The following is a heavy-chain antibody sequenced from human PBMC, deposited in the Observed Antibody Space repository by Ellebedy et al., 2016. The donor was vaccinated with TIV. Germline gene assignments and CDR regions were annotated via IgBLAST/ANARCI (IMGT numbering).Heavy chain of an antibody. CDR2: INPSGGST. J-gene: IGHJ4*02. D-gene: IGHD3-16*01. CDR1: GYTFSSYF. V-gene: IGHV1-46*01. CDR3: ARDLFGGVTADY. Sequence: ASVKVSXXASGYTFSSYFMHWVRQVPGQGLEWMGIINPSGGSTSYAQKFQGRVTLTRDTSTSTVYMELSSLRSEDTAVYYCARDLFGGVTADYWGQGTLVTVSS.